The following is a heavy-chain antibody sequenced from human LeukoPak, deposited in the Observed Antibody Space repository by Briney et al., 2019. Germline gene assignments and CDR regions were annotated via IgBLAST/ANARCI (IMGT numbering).Heavy chain of an antibody. CDR3: VRGASLAYYMDV. CDR2: IRYDGSNK. D-gene: IGHD3-16*02. J-gene: IGHJ6*03. V-gene: IGHV3-30*02. Sequence: GGSLRLSCAASGFTFSSYGMHWVRQAPGKGLEWVAFIRYDGSNKYYADSVKGRFTISRDNSKNTLYLQMYSLGAKDSAVYYCVRGASLAYYMDVWGKGTTVTVSS. CDR1: GFTFSSYG.